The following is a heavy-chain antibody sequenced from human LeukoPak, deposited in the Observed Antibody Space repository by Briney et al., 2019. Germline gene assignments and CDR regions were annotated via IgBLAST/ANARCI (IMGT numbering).Heavy chain of an antibody. Sequence: GGSLRLFCAASGFTFSSYSMKWVRQAPGKGLEWVSYISSSSSTIYYADSVKGRFTISRDNAKNSLYLQMNSLRAEDTAVYYCARWPYCGGDCYRFLDYWGQGTLVTVSS. D-gene: IGHD2-21*02. CDR1: GFTFSSYS. CDR2: ISSSSSTI. V-gene: IGHV3-48*01. CDR3: ARWPYCGGDCYRFLDY. J-gene: IGHJ4*02.